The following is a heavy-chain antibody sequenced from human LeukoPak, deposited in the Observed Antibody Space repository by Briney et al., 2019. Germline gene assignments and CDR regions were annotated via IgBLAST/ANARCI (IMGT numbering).Heavy chain of an antibody. CDR2: ISGSGGST. Sequence: SAISGSGGSTYYADSVKGRFTISRDNSKNTLYLQMNSLRAEDTAVYYCAKAPILYYFDYWGQGTLVTVSS. CDR3: AKAPILYYFDY. J-gene: IGHJ4*02. V-gene: IGHV3-23*01.